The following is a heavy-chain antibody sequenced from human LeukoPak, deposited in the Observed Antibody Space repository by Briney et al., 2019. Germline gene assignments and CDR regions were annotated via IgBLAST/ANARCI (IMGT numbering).Heavy chain of an antibody. V-gene: IGHV3-74*01. Sequence: GGSLRLSCAASGFTFSSYWMHWVRQAPGKGLVWVSRINSDGSSTSYADSVKGRFTISRDNSKNTLYLQMNSLRAEDTAVYYCAKDLYLGEQQLADFDHWGQGTLVTVSS. D-gene: IGHD6-13*01. CDR3: AKDLYLGEQQLADFDH. CDR1: GFTFSSYW. J-gene: IGHJ4*02. CDR2: INSDGSST.